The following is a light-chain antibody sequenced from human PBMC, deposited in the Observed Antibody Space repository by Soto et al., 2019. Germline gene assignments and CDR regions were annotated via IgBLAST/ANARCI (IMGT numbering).Light chain of an antibody. CDR2: GAS. CDR3: QNYNTFSRFT. CDR1: QDISIY. J-gene: IGKJ3*01. V-gene: IGKV1-27*01. Sequence: DIQMTQSPSSLSASIGDRVTITCRASQDISIYLAWYQQKPGKVPKLLIYGASGLQSGVPSRYSGSGSGTDFTLTISSLQPEDVATYYCQNYNTFSRFTFGPGTKVEI.